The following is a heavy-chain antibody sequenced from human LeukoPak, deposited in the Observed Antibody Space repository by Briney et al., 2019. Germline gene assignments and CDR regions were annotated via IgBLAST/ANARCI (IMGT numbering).Heavy chain of an antibody. V-gene: IGHV3-21*01. CDR3: ARETPDSSSWTVFDY. CDR1: GFTFSSYW. CDR2: ISGSGGTT. Sequence: GGSLRLSCAASGFTFSSYWMSWVRQAPGKGLEWVSSISGSGGTTHYADSVQGRFTISRDNAKNSLYLQMNSLRVEDTAVYYCARETPDSSSWTVFDYWGQGTLVTVSP. J-gene: IGHJ4*02. D-gene: IGHD6-13*01.